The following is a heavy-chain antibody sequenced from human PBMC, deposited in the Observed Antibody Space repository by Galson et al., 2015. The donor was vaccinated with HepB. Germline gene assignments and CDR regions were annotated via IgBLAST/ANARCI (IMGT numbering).Heavy chain of an antibody. D-gene: IGHD1-14*01. J-gene: IGHJ3*02. CDR2: ISSGSSTI. V-gene: IGHV3-48*01. Sequence: SLRLSCAASGFTFSSYSLNWVRQAPGKGLEWVSYISSGSSTIYYADSVKGRFTISRGNAKNSLCLQMNSLRAEDTAKYYCTRSGTSSRGAFDIWGQGTIVTVSS. CDR3: TRSGTSSRGAFDI. CDR1: GFTFSSYS.